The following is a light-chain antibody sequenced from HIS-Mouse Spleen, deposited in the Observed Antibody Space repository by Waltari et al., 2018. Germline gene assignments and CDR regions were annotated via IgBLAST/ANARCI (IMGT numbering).Light chain of an antibody. Sequence: SYELTQPPSVSVSPGQTARSTCSGDALPKNYSYWYQQKSGQAPVLVIYEDSKRPSGIPERFSGSSSGTMDTLTISGAQVEDEADYYCYSTDSSGNHRVFGGGTKLTVL. CDR1: ALPKNY. V-gene: IGLV3-10*01. J-gene: IGLJ2*01. CDR3: YSTDSSGNHRV. CDR2: EDS.